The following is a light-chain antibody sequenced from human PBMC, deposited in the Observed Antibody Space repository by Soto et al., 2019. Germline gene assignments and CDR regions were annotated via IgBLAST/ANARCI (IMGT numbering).Light chain of an antibody. CDR2: GAS. J-gene: IGKJ1*01. V-gene: IGKV3-20*01. CDR3: QQYGSSGT. CDR1: QSVSNSY. Sequence: EIVFNLSTSTLSMSLWGRATISCIASQSVSNSYLAWYQQNPGQAPRFIIYGASNRATGIPDRFSGSGSGREFTLTISGLEPEDLAVYYYQQYGSSGTFGHGSRWIS.